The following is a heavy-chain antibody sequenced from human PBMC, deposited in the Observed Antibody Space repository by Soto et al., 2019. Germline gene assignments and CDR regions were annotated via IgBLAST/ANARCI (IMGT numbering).Heavy chain of an antibody. CDR2: ISSSSSTI. D-gene: IGHD2-15*01. Sequence: EVQLVESGGGLVQPGGSLRLSCAASGFTFSSYSMNWVRQVPGKGLEWVSYISSSSSTIYYADSVNGRFTISRDNAKNSLYLQMNSLRDEDTAVYYCARAATVGYCSGGSCYSGKYFDYWGQGTLVTVSS. J-gene: IGHJ4*02. CDR1: GFTFSSYS. CDR3: ARAATVGYCSGGSCYSGKYFDY. V-gene: IGHV3-48*02.